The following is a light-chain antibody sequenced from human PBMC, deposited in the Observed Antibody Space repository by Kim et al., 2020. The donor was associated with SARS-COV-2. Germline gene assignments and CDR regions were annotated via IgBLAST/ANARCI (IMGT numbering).Light chain of an antibody. Sequence: DIQMTQFPSTLSASVGDRVTITCRASHSISSWLAWYQQKPGKAPKLLIYKASSLESEVPSRFSASGSGTEVTLIISSLQPDDFATYYCQQYNSYPYTFGQGTKLEI. CDR2: KAS. CDR3: QQYNSYPYT. J-gene: IGKJ2*01. CDR1: HSISSW. V-gene: IGKV1-5*03.